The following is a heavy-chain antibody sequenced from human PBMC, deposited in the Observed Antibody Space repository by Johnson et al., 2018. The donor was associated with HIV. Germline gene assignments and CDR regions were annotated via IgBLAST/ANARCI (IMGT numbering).Heavy chain of an antibody. J-gene: IGHJ3*02. D-gene: IGHD6-13*01. V-gene: IGHV3-11*01. CDR2: ISSSGSTI. Sequence: QVQLVESGGGLVKPGGSLRLSCAASGFTFSDYYMSWIRQAPGKGLEWVSYISSSGSTIYYADSVKGRFTISRDNAKNSLYLQMNSLRAEDTALYYCAKDSDSSSWRYDAFDIWGQGTMVTVSS. CDR1: GFTFSDYY. CDR3: AKDSDSSSWRYDAFDI.